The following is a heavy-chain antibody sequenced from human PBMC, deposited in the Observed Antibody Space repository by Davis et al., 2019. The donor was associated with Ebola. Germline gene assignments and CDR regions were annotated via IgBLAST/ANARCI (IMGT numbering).Heavy chain of an antibody. Sequence: SETLSLTCTVSGGSISSYYWSWIRQPPGKGLEWIGYIYYSGSTNYKPSLKSRVTISTDTSEKQFSLRLRSGTAADTAVYFCARLNVGSGAIDYWGQGTLVTVSS. CDR2: IYYSGST. CDR3: ARLNVGSGAIDY. V-gene: IGHV4-59*08. CDR1: GGSISSYY. J-gene: IGHJ4*02. D-gene: IGHD3-10*01.